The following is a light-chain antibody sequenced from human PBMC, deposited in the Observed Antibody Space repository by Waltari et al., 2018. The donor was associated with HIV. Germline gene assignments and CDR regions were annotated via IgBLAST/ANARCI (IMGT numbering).Light chain of an antibody. CDR1: SSKIGSNS. CDR3: AAWDDSLKGYV. V-gene: IGLV1-44*01. J-gene: IGLJ1*01. Sequence: QSVLTQPPSESGTPGQRVTISCSGSSSKIGSNSVNWYQQLPGTAPKVLMFNNNQRPSGVPDRFSGSKSGTSASLAISGLQSDDEADYYCAAWDDSLKGYVFGTGTGVTIL. CDR2: NNN.